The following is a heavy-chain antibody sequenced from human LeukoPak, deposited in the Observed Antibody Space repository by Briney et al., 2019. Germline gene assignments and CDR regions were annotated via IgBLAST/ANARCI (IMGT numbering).Heavy chain of an antibody. V-gene: IGHV3-23*01. CDR3: AKDRDERGALVPRGDY. J-gene: IGHJ4*02. CDR1: GFTFSSYA. Sequence: PGGSLRLSCAASGFTFSSYAMSWVRQAPEKGLEWVSAISGSGDSIYYADSVKSQFTISRDNSKSRLYLQMNSLRGDDTAVYYCAKDRDERGALVPRGDYWGQGTLVTVSS. CDR2: ISGSGDSI. D-gene: IGHD1-1*01.